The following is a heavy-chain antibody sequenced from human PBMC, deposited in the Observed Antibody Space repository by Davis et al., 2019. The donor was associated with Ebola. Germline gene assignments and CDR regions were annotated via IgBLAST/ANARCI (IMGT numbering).Heavy chain of an antibody. CDR3: AKHHDIVVMMYAPGNYFDY. Sequence: PGGSLRLSCAASGFTFSSYGMHWVRQAPGKGLEWVAVISYDGSNKYYADSVKGRFTISRDNSKNTLYLQMNSLRAGDTAVYYCAKHHDIVVMMYAPGNYFDYWGQGTLVTVSS. CDR2: ISYDGSNK. D-gene: IGHD2-8*01. V-gene: IGHV3-30*18. J-gene: IGHJ4*02. CDR1: GFTFSSYG.